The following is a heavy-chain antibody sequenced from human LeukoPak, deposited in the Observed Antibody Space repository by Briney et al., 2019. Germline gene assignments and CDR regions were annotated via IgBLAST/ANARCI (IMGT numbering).Heavy chain of an antibody. CDR2: VSSDGSIK. J-gene: IGHJ4*02. V-gene: IGHV3-30*03. CDR1: GFTFSSYG. Sequence: GGSLRLSWAASGFTFSSYGIHWVRQAPGKGLEWVAVVSSDGSIKYYADSGKGRFTISRDTSKNTVYLQMNSLRTEDTAFYYCARGYSSSWLGYFDYWGQGTLVTVSS. CDR3: ARGYSSSWLGYFDY. D-gene: IGHD6-13*01.